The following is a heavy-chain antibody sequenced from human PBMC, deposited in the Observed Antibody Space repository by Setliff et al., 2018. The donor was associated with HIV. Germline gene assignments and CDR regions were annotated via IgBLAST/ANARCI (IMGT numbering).Heavy chain of an antibody. CDR1: GYTFTTYG. Sequence: ASVKVSCKASGYTFTTYGISWVRQAPGQGLEWMGWISTYNGDTNYVQKLQGRVTMTTDTSTSTAYMEVRSLRSDDTAVYYCARVWDWNYDLGYWGQGTLVTVSS. V-gene: IGHV1-18*01. D-gene: IGHD1-7*01. CDR3: ARVWDWNYDLGY. J-gene: IGHJ4*02. CDR2: ISTYNGDT.